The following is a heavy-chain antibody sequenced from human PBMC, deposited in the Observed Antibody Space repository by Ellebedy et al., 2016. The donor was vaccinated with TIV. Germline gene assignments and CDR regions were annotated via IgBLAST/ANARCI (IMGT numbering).Heavy chain of an antibody. Sequence: SETLSLTCTVSGGSISSYYWSWIRQPPGKGLEWIGYIYYSGSTNYNPSLKSRVTISVDKSKNQFSLKLSSVTAADTAVYYCARTRYYYDSSGYRQYYFDYWGQGTLVTVSS. CDR3: ARTRYYYDSSGYRQYYFDY. V-gene: IGHV4-59*12. J-gene: IGHJ4*02. CDR1: GGSISSYY. D-gene: IGHD3-22*01. CDR2: IYYSGST.